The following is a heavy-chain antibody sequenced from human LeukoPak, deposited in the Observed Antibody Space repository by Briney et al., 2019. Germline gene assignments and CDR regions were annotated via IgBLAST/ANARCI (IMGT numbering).Heavy chain of an antibody. CDR3: ARDRSRSQGVIMWFDP. J-gene: IGHJ5*02. D-gene: IGHD3-10*01. CDR2: IYYSGST. CDR1: GGSISSGDYY. V-gene: IGHV4-30-4*01. Sequence: PSQTLSLTCTVSGGSISSGDYYWSWIRQPPGKGLEWIGYIYYSGSTYYNPSLKSRVTISVDTSKNQFSLKLSSVTAADTAVYYCARDRSRSQGVIMWFDPWGQGTLVTVSS.